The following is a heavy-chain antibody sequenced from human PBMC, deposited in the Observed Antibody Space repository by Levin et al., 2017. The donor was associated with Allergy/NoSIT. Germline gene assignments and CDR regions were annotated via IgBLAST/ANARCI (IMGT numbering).Heavy chain of an antibody. CDR1: GYTFANYG. CDR3: ARARFRELVFDYYYYGMDV. V-gene: IGHV1-18*01. Sequence: ASVKVSCKASGYTFANYGISWVRQAPGQGLEWMGWINLNNGNTEYTQKFQGRVTMTTDTSTTTAYMELRSLRSDDTAVYYCARARFRELVFDYYYYGMDVWGLGTTVTVSS. J-gene: IGHJ6*02. D-gene: IGHD3-10*02. CDR2: INLNNGNT.